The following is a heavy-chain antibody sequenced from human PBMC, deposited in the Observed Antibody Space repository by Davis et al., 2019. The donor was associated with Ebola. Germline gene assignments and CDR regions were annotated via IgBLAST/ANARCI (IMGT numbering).Heavy chain of an antibody. J-gene: IGHJ4*02. CDR1: GGSISSYY. V-gene: IGHV4-59*01. Sequence: GSLRLSCTVSGGSISSYYWSWIRQPPGKGLEWIGYIYYSGSTNYNPSLKSRVTISVDTSKNQFSLKLSSVTAADTAVYYCAREGNGSFDYWGQGTLVTVSS. D-gene: IGHD1-26*01. CDR3: AREGNGSFDY. CDR2: IYYSGST.